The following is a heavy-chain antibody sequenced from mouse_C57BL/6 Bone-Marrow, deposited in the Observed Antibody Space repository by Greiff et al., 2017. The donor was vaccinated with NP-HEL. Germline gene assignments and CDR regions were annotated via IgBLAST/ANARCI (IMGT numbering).Heavy chain of an antibody. CDR3: ARDYYGSSEYYAMDY. V-gene: IGHV1-72*01. J-gene: IGHJ4*01. D-gene: IGHD1-1*01. CDR1: GYTFTSYW. Sequence: VQRVESGAELVKPGASVKLSCKASGYTFTSYWMHWVKQRPGRGLEWIGRIDPNSGGTKYNEKFKSKATLTVDKPSSTAYMQLSSLTSEDSAVYYCARDYYGSSEYYAMDYWGQGTSVTVSS. CDR2: IDPNSGGT.